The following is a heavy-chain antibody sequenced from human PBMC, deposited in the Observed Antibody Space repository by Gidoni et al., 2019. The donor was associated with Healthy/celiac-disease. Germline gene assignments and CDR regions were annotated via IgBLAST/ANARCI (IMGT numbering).Heavy chain of an antibody. CDR2: INPSGGST. J-gene: IGHJ3*02. V-gene: IGHV1-46*03. CDR3: ARDRVAAGFRDAFDI. D-gene: IGHD6-19*01. CDR1: GYTFTSYY. Sequence: QVQLAQSGAEVKKPGASVKVSCKASGYTFTSYYMHWVRQAPGQGLEWMGIINPSGGSTSYAQKFQGRVTMTRDTSTSTVYMELSSLRSEDTAVYYCARDRVAAGFRDAFDIWGQGTMVTVSS.